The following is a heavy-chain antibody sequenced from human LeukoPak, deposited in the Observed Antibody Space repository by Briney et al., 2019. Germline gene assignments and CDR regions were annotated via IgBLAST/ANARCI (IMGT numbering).Heavy chain of an antibody. CDR3: ARHAVGYYDDRSGYYSAFDI. J-gene: IGHJ3*02. D-gene: IGHD3-22*01. V-gene: IGHV4-38-2*01. CDR2: IYHSGST. Sequence: SETLSLTCAVSGYSISSGYYWGWIRQPPGKGLEWIGNIYHSGSTYYNPSLKSRVTISVDTSKNLFSLKLSSVTAADTAVYYCARHAVGYYDDRSGYYSAFDIWGQGTMVTVSS. CDR1: GYSISSGYY.